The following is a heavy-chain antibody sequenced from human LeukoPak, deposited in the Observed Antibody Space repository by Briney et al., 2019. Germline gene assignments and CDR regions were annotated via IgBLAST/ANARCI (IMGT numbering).Heavy chain of an antibody. CDR2: IYYSGST. D-gene: IGHD6-13*01. J-gene: IGHJ5*02. Sequence: SETLSLTCTVSGGSISSSSHYWGWIRQPPGKGLEWIGSIYYSGSTYYNPSLKSRVTISVDTSKNQFSLKLSSVTAADTAVYYCARLDSSSWYQSDPWGQGTLVTVSS. CDR1: GGSISSSSHY. V-gene: IGHV4-39*01. CDR3: ARLDSSSWYQSDP.